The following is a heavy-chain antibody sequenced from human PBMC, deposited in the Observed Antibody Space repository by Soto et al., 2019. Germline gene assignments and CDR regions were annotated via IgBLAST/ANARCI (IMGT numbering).Heavy chain of an antibody. Sequence: PSETLSLTCTVSGGSISSYYWSWIRQPPGKGLEWIGYIYYSGSTNYNPSLKSRVTISVDTSKNQFSLKLSSVTAADTAVYYCARHVTAVAGRGWFDPWGQGTLVTVSS. CDR3: ARHVTAVAGRGWFDP. CDR1: GGSISSYY. J-gene: IGHJ5*02. D-gene: IGHD6-19*01. CDR2: IYYSGST. V-gene: IGHV4-59*08.